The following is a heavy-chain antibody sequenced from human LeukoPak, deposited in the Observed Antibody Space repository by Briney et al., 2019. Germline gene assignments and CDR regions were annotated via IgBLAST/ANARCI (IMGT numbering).Heavy chain of an antibody. CDR3: ARSPQFNSNWFDP. CDR2: IYYSGST. D-gene: IGHD5-24*01. Sequence: SETLSLTCTVSGGSIGSYYWSWIRQPPGKGLEWIGYIYYSGSTYYNPSLKSRVTISVDTSKNQFSLKLSSVTAADTAVYYCARSPQFNSNWFDPWGQGTLVTVSS. J-gene: IGHJ5*02. CDR1: GGSIGSYY. V-gene: IGHV4-59*12.